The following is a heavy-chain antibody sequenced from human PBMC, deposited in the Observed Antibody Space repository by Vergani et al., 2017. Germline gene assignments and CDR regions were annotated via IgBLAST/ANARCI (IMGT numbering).Heavy chain of an antibody. J-gene: IGHJ5*02. CDR3: ARGVLDSKYRHNWFGP. D-gene: IGHD3/OR15-3a*01. V-gene: IGHV1-8*01. CDR2: MNPKSGNT. Sequence: VQLVQSGAEVRKPGASVTVSCTASGYNFTSFDINWVRLATGQGLEWMGWMNPKSGNTAYAAKFQGRITMTRDSSTDTAYMEMKSLRSEDTAIYFCARGVLDSKYRHNWFGPWGQGTVVTVSS. CDR1: GYNFTSFD.